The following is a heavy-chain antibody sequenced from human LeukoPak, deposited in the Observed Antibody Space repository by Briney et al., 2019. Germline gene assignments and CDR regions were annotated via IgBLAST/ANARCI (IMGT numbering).Heavy chain of an antibody. CDR2: MNPNSGNT. V-gene: IGHV1-8*01. CDR3: ARDGSGSYYDRGWFDP. D-gene: IGHD3-10*01. CDR1: AYTFTSYN. J-gene: IGHJ5*02. Sequence: ASVKVSCKASAYTFTSYNIDWVRQATGQGLEWMGWMNPNSGNTGYAQKFQGRVTMTRNTSISTAYMELSSLTSEDTAVYYCARDGSGSYYDRGWFDPWGQGTLVTVSS.